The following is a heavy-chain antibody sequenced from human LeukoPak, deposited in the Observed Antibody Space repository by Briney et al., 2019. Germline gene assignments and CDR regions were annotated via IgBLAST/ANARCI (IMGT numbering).Heavy chain of an antibody. CDR2: ISAYNGNT. D-gene: IGHD6-6*01. J-gene: IGHJ5*02. V-gene: IGHV1-18*01. Sequence: ASVKVSCKASGYTFTSYGISWVRQAPGQGLEWMGWISAYNGNTNYAQKLQGRVTMTTDTSTSTAYMELRSLRSDDAAVYYCARAFPSPYSSSSWGQGTLVTVSS. CDR3: ARAFPSPYSSSS. CDR1: GYTFTSYG.